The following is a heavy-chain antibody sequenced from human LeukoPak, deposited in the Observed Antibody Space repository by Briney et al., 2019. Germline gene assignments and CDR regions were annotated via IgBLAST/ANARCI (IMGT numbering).Heavy chain of an antibody. CDR1: GGSISSGGYY. Sequence: PSQTLSLTCTVSGGSISSGGYYWSWIRQHPGKGLEWIGYIYYSGSTYYNPSLKSRVTISVDTSKNQFSLKLSSVTAADTAVYYCARDPQQLVSDYYYYYGMDVWGQGTTVTVSS. V-gene: IGHV4-31*03. D-gene: IGHD6-13*01. J-gene: IGHJ6*02. CDR2: IYYSGST. CDR3: ARDPQQLVSDYYYYYGMDV.